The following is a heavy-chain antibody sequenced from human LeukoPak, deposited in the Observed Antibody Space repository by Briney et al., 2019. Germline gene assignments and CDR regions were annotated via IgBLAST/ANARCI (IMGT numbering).Heavy chain of an antibody. Sequence: GSLSLSCAASGFTFSSYSMNWVRQAPGKGLGWVSSISSSSRYIYYADSVKGRFTISRDNAKNSLYLQMNSLRAEDTAVYYCARDRELGLLGYWGQGTLVTVSA. D-gene: IGHD1-26*01. CDR2: ISSSSRYI. CDR3: ARDRELGLLGY. CDR1: GFTFSSYS. J-gene: IGHJ4*02. V-gene: IGHV3-21*01.